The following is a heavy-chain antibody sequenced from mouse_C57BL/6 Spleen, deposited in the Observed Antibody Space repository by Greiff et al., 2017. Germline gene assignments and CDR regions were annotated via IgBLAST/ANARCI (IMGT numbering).Heavy chain of an antibody. D-gene: IGHD1-1*01. J-gene: IGHJ4*01. Sequence: QVQLQQPGAELVKPGASVKLSCKASGYTFTSYWMHWVKQRPGQGLEWIGMIHPNSGSTNYNAKFKSKATLTVDKSSSTAYMQLSSLTAEDSAVYYCARYYYGTPYAMDYWGQGTSGTVSS. CDR3: ARYYYGTPYAMDY. V-gene: IGHV1-64*01. CDR2: IHPNSGST. CDR1: GYTFTSYW.